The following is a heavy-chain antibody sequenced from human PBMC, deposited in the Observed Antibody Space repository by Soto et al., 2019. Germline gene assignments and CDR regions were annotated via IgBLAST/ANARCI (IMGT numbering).Heavy chain of an antibody. Sequence: PVWSLRLSCSASLFTFSSYAMSWVRQAPVKGLEWVSAISGSGGSTYYADSVKGRFTISRDNSKNTLYLQMNSLRAEDTAVYYCAKASPDSGYDYWGQGTLVTVSS. J-gene: IGHJ4*02. CDR3: AKASPDSGYDY. D-gene: IGHD5-12*01. CDR2: ISGSGGST. CDR1: LFTFSSYA. V-gene: IGHV3-23*01.